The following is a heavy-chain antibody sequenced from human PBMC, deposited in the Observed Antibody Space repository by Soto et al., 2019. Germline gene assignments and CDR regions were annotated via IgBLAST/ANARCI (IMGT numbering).Heavy chain of an antibody. D-gene: IGHD6-19*01. CDR1: GGTFSSYA. V-gene: IGHV1-69*13. CDR3: ATELLYSSGWYEVY. CDR2: IIPIFGTA. Sequence: SVKVSCKASGGTFSSYAISWVRQAPGQGLEWMGGIIPIFGTANYAQKFQGRVTITADESTSTAYMELSSLRSEDTAVYYCATELLYSSGWYEVYWGQGTLVTVSS. J-gene: IGHJ4*02.